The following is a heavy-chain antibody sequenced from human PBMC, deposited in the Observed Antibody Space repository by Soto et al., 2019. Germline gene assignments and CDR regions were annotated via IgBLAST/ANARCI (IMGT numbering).Heavy chain of an antibody. D-gene: IGHD3-9*01. Sequence: XSVKVACKASGYPFINYYMHWGRQAPGQGFEWMGRISPKSGGTNYAQKFQGRVSLTWDTSLKTAYMELSSLMSEDTAVYYCARKTGYISDWYYFDLWGQGTQVTVSS. CDR1: GYPFINYY. CDR2: ISPKSGGT. V-gene: IGHV1-2*02. J-gene: IGHJ4*02. CDR3: ARKTGYISDWYYFDL.